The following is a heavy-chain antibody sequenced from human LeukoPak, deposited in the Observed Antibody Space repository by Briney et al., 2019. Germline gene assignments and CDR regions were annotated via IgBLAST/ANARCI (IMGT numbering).Heavy chain of an antibody. CDR1: GGTFSSYA. Sequence: SSVKVSCKASGGTFSSYAISWVRQAPGQGLEWMGRIIPIFGTANYAQKFQGRVTITTDESTSTAYMELSSLKSEDTYVYYCARGGIQWLPTDYWGQGTLVTVSS. J-gene: IGHJ4*02. D-gene: IGHD6-19*01. V-gene: IGHV1-69*05. CDR2: IIPIFGTA. CDR3: ARGGIQWLPTDY.